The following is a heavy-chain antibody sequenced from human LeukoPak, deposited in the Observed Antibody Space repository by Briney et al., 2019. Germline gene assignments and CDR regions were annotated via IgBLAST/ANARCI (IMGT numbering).Heavy chain of an antibody. CDR2: FDPEDGET. CDR1: GYTLTEIS. Sequence: GASVKVSCKVSGYTLTEISMHWVRQAPGKGLEWMGGFDPEDGETIYAQKFEGRVTMTEDTSTDTAYMELSSLRSEDTAVYYCATAVVVAASHYGMDVWGQGTTVTVSS. V-gene: IGHV1-24*01. D-gene: IGHD2-15*01. J-gene: IGHJ6*02. CDR3: ATAVVVAASHYGMDV.